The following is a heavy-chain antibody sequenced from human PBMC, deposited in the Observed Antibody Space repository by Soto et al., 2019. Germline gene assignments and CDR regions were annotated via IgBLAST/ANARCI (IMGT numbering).Heavy chain of an antibody. CDR2: IIPLSTTA. CDR1: GGSFPDFA. J-gene: IGHJ6*02. Sequence: VQSGPEVKKPGSSVRVSCKASGGSFPDFAVSWVRQAPGKGLEWMGGIIPLSTTANYAQRFQARVTITADVYTNTAYMDVTSLTYDDTAVYYCAITPGGSHHALYFIDIWGQWTTVTVSS. D-gene: IGHD1-26*01. V-gene: IGHV1-69*01. CDR3: AITPGGSHHALYFIDI.